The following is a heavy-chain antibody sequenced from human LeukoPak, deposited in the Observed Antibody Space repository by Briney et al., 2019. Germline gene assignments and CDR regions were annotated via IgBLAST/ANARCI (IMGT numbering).Heavy chain of an antibody. V-gene: IGHV3-48*01. D-gene: IGHD3-3*01. CDR2: ISSSSSSTI. CDR1: GFTFSSYS. J-gene: IGHJ4*02. CDR3: ARQSDDFWSGLSSTRHSIDY. Sequence: GSLRLSCAASGFTFSSYSMNWVRQAPGKGLEWVSYISSSSSSTIYYADSVKGRFTISRDNAKNSLYLQMNSLRAEDTAVYYCARQSDDFWSGLSSTRHSIDYWGQGTLVTVSS.